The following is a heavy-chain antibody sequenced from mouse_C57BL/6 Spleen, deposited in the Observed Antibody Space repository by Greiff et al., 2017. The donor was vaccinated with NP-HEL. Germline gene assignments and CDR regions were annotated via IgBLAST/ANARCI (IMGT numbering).Heavy chain of an antibody. CDR3: VRARSSAMDY. CDR2: IRSKSNNYAT. J-gene: IGHJ4*01. CDR1: GFSSNTYA. V-gene: IGHV10-1*01. Sequence: EVKVEESGGGLVQPKGSLKLSCAASGFSSNTYAMNWVRQAPGKGLEWVARIRSKSNNYATYYADSVKDRFTISRDDSESMLYLEMNNLKTEDTAMYYCVRARSSAMDYWGQGTSVTVSS. D-gene: IGHD1-1*01.